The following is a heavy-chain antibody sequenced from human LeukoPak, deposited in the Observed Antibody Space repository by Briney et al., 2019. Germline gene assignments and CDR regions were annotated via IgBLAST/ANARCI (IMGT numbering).Heavy chain of an antibody. CDR1: GGTFSSYA. CDR3: ARALGHYYDSSGYPSYWYFDL. V-gene: IGHV1-69*04. J-gene: IGHJ2*01. Sequence: SVKVSSKASGGTFSSYAISWVRQAPGQGLEWMGRIIPIFGIANYAQKFQGRVTITADKSTSTAYMELSSLRSEDTAVYYCARALGHYYDSSGYPSYWYFDLWGRGTLVTVSS. CDR2: IIPIFGIA. D-gene: IGHD3-22*01.